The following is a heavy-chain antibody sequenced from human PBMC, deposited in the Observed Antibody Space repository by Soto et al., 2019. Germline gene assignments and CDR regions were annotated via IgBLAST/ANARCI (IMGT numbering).Heavy chain of an antibody. CDR2: IKQDGSEK. J-gene: IGHJ3*01. CDR1: GFTFTKFW. Sequence: EVQLVDSGGGLVQPGGSLTLSCAASGFTFTKFWMSWVRQAPGKGLEWVACIKQDGSEKYYVDSVKGRFTISRDNAKNSLFLQMNSLRVEDTSVYYSARTSQWVQPLIAFDVWGQGTMVTVSS. V-gene: IGHV3-7*01. D-gene: IGHD1-26*01. CDR3: ARTSQWVQPLIAFDV.